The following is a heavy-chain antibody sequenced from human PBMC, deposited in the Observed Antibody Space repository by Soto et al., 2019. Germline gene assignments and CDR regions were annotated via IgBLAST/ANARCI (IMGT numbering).Heavy chain of an antibody. V-gene: IGHV3-7*01. Sequence: PGGSLRLSCAASGFTFSSYWMSWVRQAPGKGLEWVANIKQDGSEKYYVDSVKGRFTIPRDNAKNSLYLQMKSLRAEDTAVYYCARAGVGYCSSTSCYYYYGMDVWGQGT. D-gene: IGHD2-2*01. CDR3: ARAGVGYCSSTSCYYYYGMDV. CDR2: IKQDGSEK. CDR1: GFTFSSYW. J-gene: IGHJ6*02.